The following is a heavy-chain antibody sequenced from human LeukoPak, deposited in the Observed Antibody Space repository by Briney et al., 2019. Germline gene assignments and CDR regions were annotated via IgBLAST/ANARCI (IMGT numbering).Heavy chain of an antibody. V-gene: IGHV3-23*01. CDR3: AKGPAMVRGTFDP. CDR2: ISGSGGNT. Sequence: GGSLRLSCAASGFTFSSYWMSWVRQAPGKGLEWVSSISGSGGNTYYADSVKGRFTISRDYSKNTLYLQMNSLRTEETAVYYCAKGPAMVRGTFDPWGQGTLVTVSS. D-gene: IGHD3-10*01. CDR1: GFTFSSYW. J-gene: IGHJ5*02.